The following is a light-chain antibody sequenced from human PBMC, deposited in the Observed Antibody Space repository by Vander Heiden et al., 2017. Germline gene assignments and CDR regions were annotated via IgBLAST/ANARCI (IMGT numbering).Light chain of an antibody. V-gene: IGKV1-39*01. J-gene: IGKJ1*01. Sequence: DIQMTQSPSSLSASVGDRVTITCRASQSISSYLNWYQQKPGKAPKLLIYAASSLQSGVPSRFTDSGSGTDFTLTISSLQPEDFATYYCQQNYRTLGTFGQGTKVEIK. CDR1: QSISSY. CDR3: QQNYRTLGT. CDR2: AAS.